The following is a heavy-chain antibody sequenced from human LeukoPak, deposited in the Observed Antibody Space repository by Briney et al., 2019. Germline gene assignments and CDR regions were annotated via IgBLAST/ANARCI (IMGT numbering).Heavy chain of an antibody. CDR1: GFTFSRYW. J-gene: IGHJ4*02. CDR2: IFSDGSGT. CDR3: ARGGSGSFVF. V-gene: IGHV3-74*01. D-gene: IGHD1-26*01. Sequence: GGSLRLSCAASGFTFSRYWMHWVRQGPGKGLVWVSQIFSDGSGTSYADSVKGRFTISRDNAKNTLYLQMNSLRAEDTAVYYCARGGSGSFVFWGQGTLVTVSS.